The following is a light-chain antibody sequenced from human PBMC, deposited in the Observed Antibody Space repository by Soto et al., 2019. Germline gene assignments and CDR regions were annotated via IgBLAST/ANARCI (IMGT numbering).Light chain of an antibody. J-gene: IGKJ1*01. V-gene: IGKV1D-16*01. Sequence: DVQLTQSPSSLSASVGDRVIITCRASRGVGRWLASYQQKPEKAPKSLIYATSTLQSSVPSRFNGGGSGTHFSLTISSLQPEDVATYYCQKYGIFPPPFGRGTKVEI. CDR2: ATS. CDR1: RGVGRW. CDR3: QKYGIFPPP.